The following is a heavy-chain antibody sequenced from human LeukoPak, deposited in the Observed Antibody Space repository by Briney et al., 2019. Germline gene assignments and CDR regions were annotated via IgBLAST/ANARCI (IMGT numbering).Heavy chain of an antibody. CDR1: GYTFTSYD. CDR3: ARGVLGGSSSDY. Sequence: ASVKVSCKASGYTFTSYDVNWVRQATGQGLEWMGWMNPNSGNTGYAQKFQGRVTITRNTSISTAYMELSSLRSEDTAVYYCARGVLGGSSSDYWGQGTLVTVSS. D-gene: IGHD6-6*01. CDR2: MNPNSGNT. J-gene: IGHJ4*02. V-gene: IGHV1-8*03.